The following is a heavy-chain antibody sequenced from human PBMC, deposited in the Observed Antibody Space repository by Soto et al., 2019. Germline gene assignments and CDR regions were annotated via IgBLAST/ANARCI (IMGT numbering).Heavy chain of an antibody. CDR3: AKDEGVGGTLGLFDY. Sequence: QVQLVESGGGAVQPGESLRLSCVASGFDCTYYAMHWVRQAPGKGLESVAVMSSDGSKIHHTDSVKGRFTISRDNSKNTLYLQMNSLRKEDTAVYFCAKDEGVGGTLGLFDYWGKGTLVSISS. CDR1: GFDCTYYA. D-gene: IGHD1-26*01. J-gene: IGHJ4*02. V-gene: IGHV3-30*18. CDR2: MSSDGSKI.